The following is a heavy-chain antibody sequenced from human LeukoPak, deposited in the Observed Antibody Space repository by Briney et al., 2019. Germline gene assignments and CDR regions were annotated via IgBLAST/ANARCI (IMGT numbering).Heavy chain of an antibody. D-gene: IGHD6-19*01. CDR1: GFTFDDYA. Sequence: GGSLRLSCAASGFTFDDYAMHWVRQAPGKGLEWVSLISGDGVSTYYADSVKGRFTISRDNSENSLYLRMNSLRTEDTALYYCAKANSGWPIGGGAFDIWGQGTMVTVSS. CDR2: ISGDGVST. CDR3: AKANSGWPIGGGAFDI. V-gene: IGHV3-43*02. J-gene: IGHJ3*02.